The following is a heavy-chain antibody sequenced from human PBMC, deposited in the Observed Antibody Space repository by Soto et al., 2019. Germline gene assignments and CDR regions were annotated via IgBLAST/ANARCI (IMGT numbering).Heavy chain of an antibody. CDR2: ISYDGSNK. D-gene: IGHD2-8*01. CDR3: ARADDGHTP. V-gene: IGHV3-30-3*01. CDR1: GFTFSSYA. Sequence: QVQLVESGGGVVQPGRSLRLSCAASGFTFSSYAMHWVRQAPGKGLEWVAVISYDGSNKYYADSVKGRFTISRDNSKNTLYLQMNSLRAEDTAVYYCARADDGHTPWGQGTLVTVSS. J-gene: IGHJ5*02.